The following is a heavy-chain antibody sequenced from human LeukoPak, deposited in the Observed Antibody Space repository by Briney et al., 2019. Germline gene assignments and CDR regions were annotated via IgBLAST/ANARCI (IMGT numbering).Heavy chain of an antibody. Sequence: SETLSLTCTVSGYSISSGYYWSWIRQPPGKGLEWIGYIYYSGSTNYNPSLKSRVTISVDTSKNQLSLKLSSVTAADTAVYYCARLKYYYDSSGYRAEYFQHWGQGTLVTASS. CDR1: GYSISSGYY. V-gene: IGHV4-61*01. D-gene: IGHD3-22*01. J-gene: IGHJ1*01. CDR3: ARLKYYYDSSGYRAEYFQH. CDR2: IYYSGST.